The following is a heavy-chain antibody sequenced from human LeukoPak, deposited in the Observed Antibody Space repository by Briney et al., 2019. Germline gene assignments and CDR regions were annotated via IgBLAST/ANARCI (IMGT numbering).Heavy chain of an antibody. Sequence: SETLSLTCTVSGGSILDSTYYWAWIRQPPGKGLEWIATIFYTGNTHYNPSLKSRVTMYVDTVKNQFSLNLNSVTAADTAVYYCARQSSGYYYGWFDPWGQGTLVTVSS. J-gene: IGHJ5*02. CDR1: GGSILDSTYY. D-gene: IGHD3-22*01. CDR3: ARQSSGYYYGWFDP. V-gene: IGHV4-39*01. CDR2: IFYTGNT.